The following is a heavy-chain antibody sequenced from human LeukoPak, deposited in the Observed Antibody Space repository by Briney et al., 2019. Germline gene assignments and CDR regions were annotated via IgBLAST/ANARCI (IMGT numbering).Heavy chain of an antibody. J-gene: IGHJ5*02. CDR3: ARHPKITIFGVVKGDWFDP. D-gene: IGHD3-3*01. CDR1: GGSISSSSYY. V-gene: IGHV4-39*01. Sequence: PWETLSLTCTVSGGSISSSSYYWGWIRQPPGKGLEWIGSIYYSGSTYYNPSLKSRVTISVDTFKNQFSLKLSSVTAADTAVYYCARHPKITIFGVVKGDWFDPWGQGTLVTVSS. CDR2: IYYSGST.